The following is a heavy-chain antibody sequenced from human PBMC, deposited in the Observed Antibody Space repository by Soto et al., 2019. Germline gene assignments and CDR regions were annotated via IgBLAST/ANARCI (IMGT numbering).Heavy chain of an antibody. CDR3: ASHPAPKLAFHS. CDR2: MYYSGST. V-gene: IGHV4-39*01. CDR1: GGSISGGSYY. J-gene: IGHJ5*01. Sequence: PWENLSLTCTVSGGSISGGSYYWGWIRQPPGKGLEWIGSMYYSGSTYYNPSLNSRVTMSVDASKSQFSLRLNSVTAADTAVYYCASHPAPKLAFHSWGHGTLLTVS.